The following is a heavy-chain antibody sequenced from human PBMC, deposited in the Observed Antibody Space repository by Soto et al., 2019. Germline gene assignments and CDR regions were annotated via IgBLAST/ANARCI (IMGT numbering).Heavy chain of an antibody. J-gene: IGHJ6*02. CDR1: GFTFSSYA. CDR2: ISGSGGST. V-gene: IGHV3-23*01. CDR3: AYVEMATSYYYYGMDV. D-gene: IGHD5-12*01. Sequence: EVQLLESGGDLVQPGGSLRLSCAASGFTFSSYAMSWVRQAPGKGLEWVSAISGSGGSTYYADSVKGRFTISRDNSKNTLYLQMNSLRAEDTAVYYCAYVEMATSYYYYGMDVWGQGTTVTVSS.